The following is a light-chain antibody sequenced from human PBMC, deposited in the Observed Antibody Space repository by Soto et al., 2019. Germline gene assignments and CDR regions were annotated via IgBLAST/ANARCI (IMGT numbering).Light chain of an antibody. V-gene: IGKV3-15*01. CDR2: GAY. J-gene: IGKJ1*01. CDR1: QSVATN. Sequence: EKVMTQSPATLSVSPGERVTLSCRASQSVATNLAWYQQKPGQAPRLLISGAYIRATGIPDRFIGSGSGTEFTLTITSLQSEDFAVYYCQHYNDVPLTFGQGTKVEIK. CDR3: QHYNDVPLT.